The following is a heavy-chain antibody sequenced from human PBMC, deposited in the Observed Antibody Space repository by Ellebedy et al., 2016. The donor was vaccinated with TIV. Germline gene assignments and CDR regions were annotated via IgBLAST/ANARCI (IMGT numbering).Heavy chain of an antibody. CDR1: GVSIRDST. D-gene: IGHD3-10*01. J-gene: IGHJ4*02. Sequence: MPSETLSLTCSVSGVSIRDSTWSWLRQPPGQGLERIGYVSHTGSTNYNPSLRSRVTLAVDTPKNEFSQKLSSVTTADTSIYYCARDGVEDYFDNWGQGLLVTVSS. CDR2: VSHTGST. CDR3: ARDGVEDYFDN. V-gene: IGHV4-59*01.